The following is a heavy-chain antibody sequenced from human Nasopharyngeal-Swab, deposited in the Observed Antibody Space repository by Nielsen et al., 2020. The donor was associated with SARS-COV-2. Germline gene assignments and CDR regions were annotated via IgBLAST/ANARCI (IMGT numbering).Heavy chain of an antibody. D-gene: IGHD6-13*01. Sequence: ESLKISCTVSGGSISSYYWSWIRQPPGKGPEWIGYIYYSGSTNYNPSLKSRVTISVDTSKNQFSLKLSSVTAADTAVYYCARGGSSSWYVDYYFDYWGQGTLVTVSS. CDR2: IYYSGST. CDR1: GGSISSYY. CDR3: ARGGSSSWYVDYYFDY. V-gene: IGHV4-59*01. J-gene: IGHJ4*02.